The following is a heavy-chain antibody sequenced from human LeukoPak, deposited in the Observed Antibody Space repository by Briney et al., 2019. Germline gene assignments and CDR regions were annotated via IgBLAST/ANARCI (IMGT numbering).Heavy chain of an antibody. CDR1: GGSFSGYY. CDR2: INHSGST. D-gene: IGHD2-2*01. Sequence: SETLSLTCAVYGGSFSGYYWSWIRQPPGKGLEWIGEINHSGSTNYNPSLKSRVTISVDTSKNQFSLKLSSVTAADTAVYYCARVRTRLSCSSTSCRYWYFDLWGRGTLVTVSS. V-gene: IGHV4-34*01. CDR3: ARVRTRLSCSSTSCRYWYFDL. J-gene: IGHJ2*01.